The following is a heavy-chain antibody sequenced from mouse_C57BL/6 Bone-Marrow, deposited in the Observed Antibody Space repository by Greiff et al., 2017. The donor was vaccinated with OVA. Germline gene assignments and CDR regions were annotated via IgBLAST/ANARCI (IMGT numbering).Heavy chain of an antibody. CDR1: GFTFSSYA. CDR3: TRLLDAMDY. J-gene: IGHJ4*01. CDR2: ISSGGDSI. Sequence: EVMLVASGEGLVKPGGSLKLSCAASGFTFSSYALSWVRQTPEKRLEWVAYISSGGDSIYYADTVKGRFTISRDNARNTLYLQMSSLKSEDTAMYYCTRLLDAMDYWGQGTSVTVSS. V-gene: IGHV5-9-1*02. D-gene: IGHD2-1*01.